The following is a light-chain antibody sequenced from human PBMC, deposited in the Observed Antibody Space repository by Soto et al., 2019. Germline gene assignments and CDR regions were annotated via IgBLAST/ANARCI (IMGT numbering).Light chain of an antibody. CDR2: GAS. V-gene: IGKV1-9*01. Sequence: DIQLTQSPSFLSASVGDRVTITCRASQGINNYLAWYQQKPGKAPKLLIYGASTLQSGVPSRFSGSESETEFTLTISSLQPEDFATYYCQQVNTYPFTFGPGTTVDIK. J-gene: IGKJ3*01. CDR1: QGINNY. CDR3: QQVNTYPFT.